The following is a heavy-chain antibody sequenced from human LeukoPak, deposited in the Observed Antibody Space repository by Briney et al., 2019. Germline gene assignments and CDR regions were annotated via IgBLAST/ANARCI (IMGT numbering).Heavy chain of an antibody. CDR2: IDYSGST. Sequence: SETLSLTCTVSGGSVSSGSYYWNWIRQPPGKGLEWIGCIDYSGSTYYNPSLKSRVTVSVDTSKNQFSLKLTSVTAADTAVYYCARAEGSGSGAYTLDYWGQGILVTVSS. D-gene: IGHD3-10*01. CDR3: ARAEGSGSGAYTLDY. V-gene: IGHV4-61*01. CDR1: GGSVSSGSYY. J-gene: IGHJ4*02.